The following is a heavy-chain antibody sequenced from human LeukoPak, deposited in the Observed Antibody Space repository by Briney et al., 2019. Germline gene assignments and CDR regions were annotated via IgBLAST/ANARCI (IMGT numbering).Heavy chain of an antibody. CDR2: ISAYNGNT. Sequence: ASVKVSCKASGYTFTSYGISWVRQAPGQGLEWMGWISAYNGNTNYAQKLQGRVTMTTDTSTSTAYMELRSLRSDDTAVYYCARVGRYCSSTSCPLGWLFDPWGQGTLVTVSS. J-gene: IGHJ5*02. CDR3: ARVGRYCSSTSCPLGWLFDP. D-gene: IGHD2-2*01. CDR1: GYTFTSYG. V-gene: IGHV1-18*01.